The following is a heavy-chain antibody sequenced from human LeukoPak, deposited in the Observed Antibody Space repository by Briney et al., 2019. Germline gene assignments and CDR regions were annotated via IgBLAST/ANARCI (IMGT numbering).Heavy chain of an antibody. J-gene: IGHJ6*02. CDR3: ARDLGVNYYYGLDV. D-gene: IGHD3-16*01. CDR2: ISYDGSNK. V-gene: IGHV3-30*03. CDR1: GFTFSSYG. Sequence: PGGSLRLSCAASGFTFSSYGMHWVRQAPGKGLEWVAVISYDGSNKYYADSVKGRFTISRDNAKNSLYLQMNSLRAEDTAVYYCARDLGVNYYYGLDVWGQGTTVTVSS.